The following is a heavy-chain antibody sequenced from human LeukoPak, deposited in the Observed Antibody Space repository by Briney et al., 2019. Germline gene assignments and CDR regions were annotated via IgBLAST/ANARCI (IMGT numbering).Heavy chain of an antibody. D-gene: IGHD2-21*02. CDR2: IYHSGST. V-gene: IGHV4-38-2*02. Sequence: SETLSLTCTVSGYSISSGYYWGWIRQPPGKGLEWIGSIYHSGSTYYNPSLKSRVTISVDTSKNQFSLKLSSVTAADTAVYYCARSSRGDWFDYWGQGTLVTVSS. CDR3: ARSSRGDWFDY. CDR1: GYSISSGYY. J-gene: IGHJ4*02.